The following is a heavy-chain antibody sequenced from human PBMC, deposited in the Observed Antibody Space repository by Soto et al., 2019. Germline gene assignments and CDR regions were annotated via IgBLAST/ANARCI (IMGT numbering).Heavy chain of an antibody. CDR3: ARGLGYSYGYVRGGFDY. CDR2: IYYSGST. Sequence: SETLSLTCTVSGGSISSSSYYWGWIRQPPGKGLEWIGSIYYSGSTYYNPSLKSRVTISVDTSKNQFSLKLSSVTAADTAVYYCARGLGYSYGYVRGGFDYWGQGTLVTVSS. D-gene: IGHD5-18*01. CDR1: GGSISSSSYY. V-gene: IGHV4-39*01. J-gene: IGHJ4*02.